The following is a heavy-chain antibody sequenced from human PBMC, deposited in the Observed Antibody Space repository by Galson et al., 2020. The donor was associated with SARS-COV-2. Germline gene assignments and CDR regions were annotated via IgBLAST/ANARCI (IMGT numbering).Heavy chain of an antibody. CDR2: IWYDGSNK. CDR1: GFTFSSYG. V-gene: IGHV3-33*01. D-gene: IGHD2-2*01. Sequence: GGSLRLSCAASGFTFSSYGMHWVRQAPGKGLEWVAVIWYDGSNKYYADSVKGRFTISRDNSKNTLYLQMNSLRAEDTAVYYCARGRGSSTGYYYYGMDVWGQGTTVTVSS. J-gene: IGHJ6*02. CDR3: ARGRGSSTGYYYYGMDV.